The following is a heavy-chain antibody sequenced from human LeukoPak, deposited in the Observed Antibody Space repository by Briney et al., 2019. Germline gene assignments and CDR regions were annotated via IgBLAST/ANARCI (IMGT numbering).Heavy chain of an antibody. CDR3: AKDMDWGSNYYYYYYMDV. CDR2: IRYDGSNK. V-gene: IGHV3-30*02. Sequence: GGSLRLSCAASGFTFSSYGMHWVRQAPGKGLEWVAFIRYDGSNKYYADSVKGRFTIFRDNSKNTLYLQMNSLRAEDTAVYYCAKDMDWGSNYYYYYYMDVWGEGTTVTVSS. CDR1: GFTFSSYG. D-gene: IGHD3/OR15-3a*01. J-gene: IGHJ6*03.